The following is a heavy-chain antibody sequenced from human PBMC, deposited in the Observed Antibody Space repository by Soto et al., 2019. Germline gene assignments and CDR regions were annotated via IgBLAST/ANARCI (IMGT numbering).Heavy chain of an antibody. CDR2: INQDGSET. CDR1: GIAFSTYW. D-gene: IGHD2-8*02. Sequence: EVQLVESGGGLVQAGGSLRLSCAASGIAFSTYWMNWVRQAPGKGLEWVANINQDGSETYFVDSVKGRFTTSRDNAKNSLYLQMHSLRAEDTAVYYCASLAGRYWDYWGQGTLVTFSS. J-gene: IGHJ4*02. V-gene: IGHV3-7*05. CDR3: ASLAGRYWDY.